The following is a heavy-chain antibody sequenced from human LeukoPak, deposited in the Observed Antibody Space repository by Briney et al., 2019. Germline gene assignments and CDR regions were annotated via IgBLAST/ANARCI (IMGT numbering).Heavy chain of an antibody. J-gene: IGHJ5*02. CDR1: GYTFTGYY. V-gene: IGHV1-2*02. CDR3: ARDGGYSSGWFDP. D-gene: IGHD6-19*01. CDR2: INPNSGGT. Sequence: ASVKVSCKASGYTFTGYYMHWVRQAPGQGLEWMGWINPNSGGTNYAQKFQGRVTMNRDTSISTAYMELSRLRSDDTAVYYCARDGGYSSGWFDPWGQGTLVTVSS.